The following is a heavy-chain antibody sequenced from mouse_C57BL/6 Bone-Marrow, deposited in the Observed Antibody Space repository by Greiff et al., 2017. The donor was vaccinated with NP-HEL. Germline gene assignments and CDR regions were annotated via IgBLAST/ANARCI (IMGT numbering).Heavy chain of an antibody. CDR2: INPSSGYT. CDR1: GYTFTSYT. Sequence: QVQLKESGAELARPGASVKMSCKASGYTFTSYTMHWVKQRPGQGLEWIGYINPSSGYTKYNQKFKDKATLTADKSSSTAYMQLSSLTSEDSAVYYCAERYDGAYYYAMDYWGQGTSVTVSS. D-gene: IGHD2-12*01. J-gene: IGHJ4*01. CDR3: AERYDGAYYYAMDY. V-gene: IGHV1-4*01.